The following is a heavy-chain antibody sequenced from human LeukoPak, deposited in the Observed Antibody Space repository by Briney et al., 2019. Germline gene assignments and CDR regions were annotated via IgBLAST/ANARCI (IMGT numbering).Heavy chain of an antibody. D-gene: IGHD5-24*01. Sequence: GGSLRLSCAASGFTFSSYSMNWVRQAPGKGLEWVSYISSSSSTIYYADSVKGRFTISRDNSKNTLYLQMNSLRAEDTAVYYCARDFMEMAPQFYFDYWGQGTLVTISS. CDR1: GFTFSSYS. J-gene: IGHJ4*02. V-gene: IGHV3-48*01. CDR3: ARDFMEMAPQFYFDY. CDR2: ISSSSSTI.